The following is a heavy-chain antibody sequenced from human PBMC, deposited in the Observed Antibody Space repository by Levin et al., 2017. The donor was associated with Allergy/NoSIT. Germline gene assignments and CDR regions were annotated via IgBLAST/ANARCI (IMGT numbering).Heavy chain of an antibody. V-gene: IGHV3-30*18. CDR2: ISYDGSNK. Sequence: GGSLRLSCAASGFTFSSYGMHWVRQAPGKGLEWVAVISYDGSNKYYADSVKGRFTISRDNSKNTLYLQMNSLRAEDTAVYYCAKGISTVTTSTRRTHYMDVWGKGTTVTVSS. CDR1: GFTFSSYG. CDR3: AKGISTVTTSTRRTHYMDV. J-gene: IGHJ6*03. D-gene: IGHD4-17*01.